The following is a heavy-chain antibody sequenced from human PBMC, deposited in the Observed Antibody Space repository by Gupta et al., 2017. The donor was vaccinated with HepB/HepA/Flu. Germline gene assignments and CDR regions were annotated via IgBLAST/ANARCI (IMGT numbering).Heavy chain of an antibody. CDR2: FVPILGVA. Sequence: QVQLVQSGAAERKPGSSVTVSCKASGGTFRTYVINWVRQAPGQGPEWMGRFVPILGVAHYAQKFQGRVTITADKSTSTVYMEVTSLTSEDTAVYYCARDLRYSADYHHGMDVWGQGTTVTVPS. CDR3: ARDLRYSADYHHGMDV. V-gene: IGHV1-69*04. CDR1: GGTFRTYV. D-gene: IGHD5-12*01. J-gene: IGHJ6*02.